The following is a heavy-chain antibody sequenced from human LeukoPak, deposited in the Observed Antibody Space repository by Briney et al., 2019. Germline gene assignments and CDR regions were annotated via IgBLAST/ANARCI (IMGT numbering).Heavy chain of an antibody. V-gene: IGHV4-34*01. CDR3: ARPLQYSGRFLARSAFDI. Sequence: NPSETLSLTCAVYGGSFSGYYWSWIRQPPGKGLEWIGEINHSGSTNYNPSLKSRVTISVDTSKNQFSLKLSSVTAADTAAYYCARPLQYSGRFLARSAFDILGQGTMVTVSS. D-gene: IGHD3-3*01. CDR1: GGSFSGYY. CDR2: INHSGST. J-gene: IGHJ3*02.